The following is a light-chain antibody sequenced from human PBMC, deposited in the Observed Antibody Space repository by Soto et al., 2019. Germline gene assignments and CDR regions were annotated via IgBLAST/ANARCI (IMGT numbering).Light chain of an antibody. Sequence: QSALTQPASVSGSPGQSITISCTGTSSDVGGYNYVSWYQQHPGKAPKLMIYEVSNRPSGVSNRFSGSKSGNTASLTISGLQAEDEAYYYCSSYTSSLYVFGTGTKVTVL. CDR3: SSYTSSLYV. V-gene: IGLV2-14*01. CDR1: SSDVGGYNY. J-gene: IGLJ1*01. CDR2: EVS.